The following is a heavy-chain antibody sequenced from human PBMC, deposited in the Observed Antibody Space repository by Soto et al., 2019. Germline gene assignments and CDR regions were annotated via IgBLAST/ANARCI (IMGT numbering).Heavy chain of an antibody. CDR3: ASGEGQNCHDTRFDY. CDR1: GITFTNHG. J-gene: IGHJ4*02. Sequence: QMQLVESGGGVVQPGRSLRLSCVASGITFTNHGIHWVRQAPGKGLEWVADISYNGSDKWYADSVKGRFTISRDNFRDTVYQQMNVRRPEDTAVYYCASGEGQNCHDTRFDYWGQGTLVTVSS. CDR2: ISYNGSDK. V-gene: IGHV3-30*03. D-gene: IGHD3-10*01.